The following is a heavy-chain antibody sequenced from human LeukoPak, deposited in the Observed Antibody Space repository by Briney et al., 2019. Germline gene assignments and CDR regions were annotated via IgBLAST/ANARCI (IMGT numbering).Heavy chain of an antibody. Sequence: ASVKVSCKASGYTFTGYYMHWVRQAPGQGLEWMGWINPNSGGTNYAQKFQGRVTMTRDTSISTAYMELSRLRSDDTAVYYCARRSYGHSPDLGYWGQGTLVTVSS. CDR2: INPNSGGT. V-gene: IGHV1-2*02. D-gene: IGHD3-10*01. CDR3: ARRSYGHSPDLGY. J-gene: IGHJ4*02. CDR1: GYTFTGYY.